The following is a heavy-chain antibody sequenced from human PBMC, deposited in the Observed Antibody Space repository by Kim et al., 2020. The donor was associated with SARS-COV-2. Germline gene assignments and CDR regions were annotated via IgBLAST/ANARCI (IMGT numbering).Heavy chain of an antibody. V-gene: IGHV3-7*01. J-gene: IGHJ4*02. CDR3: ARSGRGDY. CDR2: GADK. Sequence: GADKYHGDSVKGPFTISRDNAKNSLYLQMNSLGAEDTALYYCARSGRGDYWGQGTLVNVSS. D-gene: IGHD1-26*01.